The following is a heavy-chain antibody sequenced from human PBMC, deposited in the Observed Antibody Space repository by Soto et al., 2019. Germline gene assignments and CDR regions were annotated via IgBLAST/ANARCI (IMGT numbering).Heavy chain of an antibody. D-gene: IGHD3-10*01. V-gene: IGHV4-39*01. CDR3: ARHPATWEMVRGVPDY. CDR1: GGSISSSSYY. J-gene: IGHJ4*02. CDR2: IYYSGST. Sequence: QLQLQESGPGLVKPSETLSLTCTVSGGSISSSSYYWGWIRQPPGKGLEWIGSIYYSGSTYYNPSLKSRVTISVDTSKNQFSLKLSSVTAADTAVYYCARHPATWEMVRGVPDYWGQGTLVTVSS.